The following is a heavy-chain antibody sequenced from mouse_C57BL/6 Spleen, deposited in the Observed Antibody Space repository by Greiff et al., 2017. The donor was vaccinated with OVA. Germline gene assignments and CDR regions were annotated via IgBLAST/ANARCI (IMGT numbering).Heavy chain of an antibody. V-gene: IGHV5-9*01. CDR1: GFTFSSYT. Sequence: DVQLVESGGGLVKPGGSLKLSCAASGFTFSSYTMSWVRQTPEKRLEWVATISGGGGNTYYPDSVKGRFTISRDNAKNTLYLQMSSLRSEDTALYYCATYGGAMDYWGQGTSVTVSS. J-gene: IGHJ4*01. D-gene: IGHD1-1*01. CDR3: ATYGGAMDY. CDR2: ISGGGGNT.